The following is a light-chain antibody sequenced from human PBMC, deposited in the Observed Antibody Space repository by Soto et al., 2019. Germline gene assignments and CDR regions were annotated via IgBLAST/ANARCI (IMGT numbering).Light chain of an antibody. Sequence: DIQMTHSPSTLSASVGDRVTITCRASQSISSWLAWYQQKPGKAPKLLIYDASSLESGVPSRFSGSGSGTEFTLTISSLQPDDFATYYCQQYNSYSATFGQGTKVAIK. CDR3: QQYNSYSAT. V-gene: IGKV1-5*01. CDR2: DAS. CDR1: QSISSW. J-gene: IGKJ1*01.